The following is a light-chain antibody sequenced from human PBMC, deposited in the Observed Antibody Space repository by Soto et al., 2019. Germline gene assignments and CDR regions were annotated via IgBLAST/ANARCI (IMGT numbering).Light chain of an antibody. CDR1: STDVGGYNY. CDR2: DVN. V-gene: IGLV2-14*03. Sequence: QSALTQPASVSGSPGQSITISCTGTSTDVGGYNYVSWYQQHPGKAPKLLIYDVNHRPSGVSNRFSGSKSGNTASLTISGLQAEDEGDYYCTSYTTSTTLMLVGGGTKVTVL. CDR3: TSYTTSTTLML. J-gene: IGLJ2*01.